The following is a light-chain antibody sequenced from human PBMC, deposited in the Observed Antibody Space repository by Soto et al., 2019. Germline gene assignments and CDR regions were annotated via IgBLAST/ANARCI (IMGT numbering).Light chain of an antibody. V-gene: IGLV1-44*01. CDR1: SSNIGTNT. CDR2: NDN. CDR3: AAWDGSLNVVL. Sequence: VLTQPSSASGTPGQTVTISCSGTSSNIGTNTVNWYRQVPGTAPKLLIFNDNVRPSGVPGRFSGSRSGTSASLAISGLQSEDEADYYCAAWDGSLNVVLLGGGTKVTVL. J-gene: IGLJ2*01.